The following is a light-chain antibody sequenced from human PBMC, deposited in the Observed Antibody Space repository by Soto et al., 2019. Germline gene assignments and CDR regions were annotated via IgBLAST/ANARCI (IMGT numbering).Light chain of an antibody. V-gene: IGKV3-20*01. CDR2: GAS. Sequence: EIVLTQSPGILSLSPGQRVTLSCRASQSVSNDFLAWYQQKPGQAPRLLIYGASTRATDVPDRFSGSGSGADFTRTISRLEPEDFAVYYCQQYGSSPPRTFGQGTKVEMK. CDR3: QQYGSSPPRT. CDR1: QSVSNDF. J-gene: IGKJ1*01.